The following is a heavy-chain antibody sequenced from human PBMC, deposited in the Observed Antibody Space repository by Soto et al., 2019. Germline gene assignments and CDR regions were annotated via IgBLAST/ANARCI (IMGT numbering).Heavy chain of an antibody. D-gene: IGHD1-26*01. Sequence: QVQLVQSGAEVKKPGASVKVSCKASGYTFTSYDINWVRQATGQGLEWMGWMNPNSGNTGYAQKFQGIVTMTRNTSVSTGYMELSSLRSEDTAVYYCARVDGRGSGPNVGVWGQGTTVTVAS. V-gene: IGHV1-8*01. CDR2: MNPNSGNT. CDR1: GYTFTSYD. CDR3: ARVDGRGSGPNVGV. J-gene: IGHJ6*02.